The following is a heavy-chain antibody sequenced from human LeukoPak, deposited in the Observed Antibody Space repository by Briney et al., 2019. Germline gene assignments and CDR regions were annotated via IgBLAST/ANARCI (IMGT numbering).Heavy chain of an antibody. CDR3: AREIVYCGGDCHFDY. Sequence: ASVKVSCKASGYTCTGYYMHWVRQAPGQGLEWMGWINPNSGGTNYAQKFQGRVTMTRDTSISTAYIELSRLRSDDTAVYYCAREIVYCGGDCHFDYWGQGTLVTVSS. D-gene: IGHD2-21*02. CDR1: GYTCTGYY. CDR2: INPNSGGT. J-gene: IGHJ4*02. V-gene: IGHV1-2*02.